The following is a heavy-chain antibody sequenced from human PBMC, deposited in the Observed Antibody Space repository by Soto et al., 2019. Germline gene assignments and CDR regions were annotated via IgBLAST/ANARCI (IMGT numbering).Heavy chain of an antibody. J-gene: IGHJ4*02. Sequence: EVQLLESGGGLAQPGGSLRLSCAASAFTFSSYAMSWVRQAPGKGLEWVSAVSGSGDSTYYADSVKGRFTISRDNSKNTLYLQRNGRRAEDTAVYYCARGRASDCPGCTQDYWGQGTLVTVSS. D-gene: IGHD2-21*02. V-gene: IGHV3-23*01. CDR1: AFTFSSYA. CDR2: VSGSGDST. CDR3: ARGRASDCPGCTQDY.